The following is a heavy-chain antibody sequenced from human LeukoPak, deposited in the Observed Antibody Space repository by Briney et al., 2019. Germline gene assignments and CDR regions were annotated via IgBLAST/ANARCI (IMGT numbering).Heavy chain of an antibody. CDR3: ARGTGYGDYNSYNWFDP. Sequence: QPGGSLRLSCAASGFTFSSYAMHWVRQAPGKGLEGVAVISYDGSNKYYADSVKGRFTISRDNSKNTLYLQMNSLRAGDAAVYYCARGTGYGDYNSYNWFDPWGQGTLVTVSS. J-gene: IGHJ5*02. CDR2: ISYDGSNK. D-gene: IGHD4-17*01. V-gene: IGHV3-30-3*01. CDR1: GFTFSSYA.